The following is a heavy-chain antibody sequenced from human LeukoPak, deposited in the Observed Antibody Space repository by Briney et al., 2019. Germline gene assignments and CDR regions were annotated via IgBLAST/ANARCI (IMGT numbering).Heavy chain of an antibody. CDR2: ISGSGGST. V-gene: IGHV3-23*01. CDR3: AKDQVNMIVVVLWYFDL. Sequence: GGSLRLSCAASGFAFSSCAMSWVRQAPGKGLEWVSTISGSGGSTYYADSVKGRFTISRDNSKNTLYLQMNSLRAEDTAVYYCAKDQVNMIVVVLWYFDLWGRGTLVTVSS. J-gene: IGHJ2*01. D-gene: IGHD3-22*01. CDR1: GFAFSSCA.